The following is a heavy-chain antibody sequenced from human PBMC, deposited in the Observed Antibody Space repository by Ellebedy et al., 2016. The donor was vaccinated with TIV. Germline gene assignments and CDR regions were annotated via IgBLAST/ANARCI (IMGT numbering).Heavy chain of an antibody. CDR2: IYYSGST. V-gene: IGHV4-59*01. CDR1: GGSLSGYY. D-gene: IGHD3-10*01. Sequence: SETLSLTXAVYGGSLSGYYWSWIRQPPGKGLEWIGYIYYSGSTNYNPSLKSRVTISVDTSKNQFSLKLSSVTAADTAVYYCASGGFGEFDYWGQGTLVTVSS. J-gene: IGHJ4*02. CDR3: ASGGFGEFDY.